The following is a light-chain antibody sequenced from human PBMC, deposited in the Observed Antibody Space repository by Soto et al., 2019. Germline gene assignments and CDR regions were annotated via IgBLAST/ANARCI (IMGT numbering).Light chain of an antibody. CDR1: QGVGSY. CDR2: DAS. V-gene: IGKV3-11*01. J-gene: IGKJ4*01. CDR3: QQRSDWPPGT. Sequence: EIVLTQSPATLSLSPGERATLSCRASQGVGSYLAWYQQKPGQAPRLLIYDASHRATDIPARFSGSGSGTDFTLTISSLEPEDFAVYYCQQRSDWPPGTFGGGTKV.